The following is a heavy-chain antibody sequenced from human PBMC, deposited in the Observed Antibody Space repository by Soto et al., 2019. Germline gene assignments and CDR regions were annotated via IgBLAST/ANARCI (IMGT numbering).Heavy chain of an antibody. D-gene: IGHD5-12*01. CDR2: IYYSGST. V-gene: IGHV4-59*01. CDR3: ARDLGYNYYYYGLDV. Sequence: SETLSLTCTVSGGSISSDYWSWILQPPGKGLEWIGYIYYSGSTNYNPSLKSRVTISVDTSKNQFSLKLSSVTAADTAVYYCARDLGYNYYYYGLDVWGQGATVTVSS. J-gene: IGHJ6*02. CDR1: GGSISSDY.